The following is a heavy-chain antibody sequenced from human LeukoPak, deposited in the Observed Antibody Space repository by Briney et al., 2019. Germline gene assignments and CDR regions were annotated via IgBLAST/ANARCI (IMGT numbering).Heavy chain of an antibody. D-gene: IGHD4-17*01. Sequence: GGSLRLSCAASGFTFSDHYMSWIRQAPGKGLEWVSYISSSASTIYYADSVKGRFTISRDNSKNTLYLQMNSLRAEDTAVYYCAKLYGDAGPFDYWGQGTLVTVSS. J-gene: IGHJ4*02. CDR3: AKLYGDAGPFDY. V-gene: IGHV3-11*04. CDR1: GFTFSDHY. CDR2: ISSSASTI.